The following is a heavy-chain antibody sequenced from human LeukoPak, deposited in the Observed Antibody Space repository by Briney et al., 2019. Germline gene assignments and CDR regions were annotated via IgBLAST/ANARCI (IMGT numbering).Heavy chain of an antibody. D-gene: IGHD2-21*01. J-gene: IGHJ4*02. V-gene: IGHV3-21*01. Sequence: GGSLRLSCAASGFTLSSYTMNWVRQAPGKGLEWVSSISSSSRTTHYADSVEGRFTISRDYAKNSLYLQMNSLRAEDTAVYYCLRGDVRDYWGQGTLVTVSS. CDR2: ISSSSRTT. CDR1: GFTLSSYT. CDR3: LRGDVRDY.